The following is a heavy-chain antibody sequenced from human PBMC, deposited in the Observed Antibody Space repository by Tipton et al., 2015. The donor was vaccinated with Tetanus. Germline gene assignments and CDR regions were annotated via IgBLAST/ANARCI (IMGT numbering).Heavy chain of an antibody. CDR3: RAGSWL. J-gene: IGHJ4*02. CDR1: GFTFSTYW. V-gene: IGHV3-74*01. Sequence: SLRLSCEASGFTFSTYWMHWVRQAPGKGLVWVSRIDSDGSGTTYADSAKGRFTISRDNAKNTLYLQMNSLRAEDTAMYYCRAGSWLGGPGTLVTVSS. CDR2: IDSDGSGT. D-gene: IGHD5-18*01.